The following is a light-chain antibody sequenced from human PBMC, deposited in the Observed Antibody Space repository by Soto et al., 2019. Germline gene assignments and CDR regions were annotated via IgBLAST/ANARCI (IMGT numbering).Light chain of an antibody. CDR1: QTVPSTY. CDR2: YTS. J-gene: IGKJ1*01. CDR3: HQRQSWPRT. Sequence: IVLTQSPGTLSLSPGERATLSCRASQTVPSTYLAWYRQKSGQAPRLLIYYTSNRATGIPARFSGSGSGTDFTLTINSLAPEDFAIYYCHQRQSWPRTFGQGTKVDIK. V-gene: IGKV3-11*01.